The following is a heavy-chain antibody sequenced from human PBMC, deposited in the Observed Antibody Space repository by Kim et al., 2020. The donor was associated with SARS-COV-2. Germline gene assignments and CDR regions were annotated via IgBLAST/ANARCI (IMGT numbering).Heavy chain of an antibody. V-gene: IGHV4-39*01. Sequence: SETLSLTCTVSGASISSSGYYWGWNRQPPGKGLVWIGSVYYSGSNYYNPSLKSRVTISVDTYKNQYSLKLSSVTAADTAVYYCARHFRDTSIRFLGLFLFDYWGQGTLVTVSS. CDR3: ARHFRDTSIRFLGLFLFDY. CDR1: GASISSSGYY. J-gene: IGHJ4*02. CDR2: VYYSGSN. D-gene: IGHD2-2*02.